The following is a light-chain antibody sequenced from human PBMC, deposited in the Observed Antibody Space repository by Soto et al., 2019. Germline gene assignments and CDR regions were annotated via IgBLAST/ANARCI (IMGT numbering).Light chain of an antibody. CDR2: GAS. CDR3: QQYNNWPPLT. Sequence: EIVMTQSPATLSVSPGERATLSCRASQSVSSNLAWYQQKPGQAPRLLIYGASPRATGIPARFSGSGSGTELTLSISSLQSEDFAVYYCQQYNNWPPLTFGGGTKVEIK. V-gene: IGKV3-15*01. J-gene: IGKJ4*01. CDR1: QSVSSN.